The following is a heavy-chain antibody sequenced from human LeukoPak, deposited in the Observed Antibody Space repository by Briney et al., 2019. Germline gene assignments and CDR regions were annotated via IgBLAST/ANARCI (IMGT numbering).Heavy chain of an antibody. CDR2: IYYSGST. J-gene: IGHJ2*01. Sequence: SETLSLTCTVSGGSISSYYWSWIRQPPGKGLEWIGYIYYSGSTNYNPSLKSRVTISVDTSKNQFSLKLSSVTPEDTAVYYCARDPEDNDYYFDLWGRGTLVTVSS. CDR1: GGSISSYY. V-gene: IGHV4-59*12. D-gene: IGHD1-1*01. CDR3: ARDPEDNDYYFDL.